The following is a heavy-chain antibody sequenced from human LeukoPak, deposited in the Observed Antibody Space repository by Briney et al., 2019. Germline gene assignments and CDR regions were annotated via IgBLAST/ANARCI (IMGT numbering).Heavy chain of an antibody. D-gene: IGHD3-22*01. CDR2: IKSKTNGGTT. J-gene: IGHJ4*02. V-gene: IGHV3-15*01. CDR3: MLGSGSYDSSDFDY. CDR1: GFPFSSYS. Sequence: GGSLRLSCAASGFPFSSYSMTWVRQAPGKGLEWVGRIKSKTNGGTTEYAAPVKGRFTILRDDSKNTLYLQMNSLKTEDTAVYYCMLGSGSYDSSDFDYWGQGTLVTVSS.